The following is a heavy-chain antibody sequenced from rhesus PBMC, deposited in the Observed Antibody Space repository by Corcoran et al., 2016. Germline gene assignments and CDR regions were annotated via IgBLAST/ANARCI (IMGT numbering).Heavy chain of an antibody. CDR1: GYTFTDYY. D-gene: IGHD4-4*01. CDR2: VDPEDGEA. V-gene: IGHV1-111*02. J-gene: IGHJ6*01. CDR3: AQGGPDYGSNYGLDS. Sequence: EVQLVQSGAEVKKPGAFVKISCKASGYTFTDYYLHGERQVHGKGLEWMGSVDPEDGEAIHAQKFQDRVTITADSSTDTAYMELSSLRSEDTAVYCCAQGGPDYGSNYGLDSWGRGVVVTVSS.